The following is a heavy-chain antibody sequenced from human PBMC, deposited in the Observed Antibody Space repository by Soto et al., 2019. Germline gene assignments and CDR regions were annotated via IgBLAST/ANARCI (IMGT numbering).Heavy chain of an antibody. Sequence: EVQLVESGGGLVQTGGSLRLSCVASGFTFSSYWMNWVRQAPGEGLEWVANINQDESQKYYADSVKGRFSISRDNARNALYLQMNSLRVEDAAVYDFATKLVIGGIGFVDYWGQGILVTVSS. J-gene: IGHJ4*02. CDR3: ATKLVIGGIGFVDY. CDR2: INQDESQK. V-gene: IGHV3-7*01. D-gene: IGHD1-26*01. CDR1: GFTFSSYW.